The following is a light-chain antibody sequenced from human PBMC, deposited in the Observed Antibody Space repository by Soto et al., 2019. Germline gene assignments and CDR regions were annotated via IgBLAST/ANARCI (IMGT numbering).Light chain of an antibody. CDR1: HGIGNY. J-gene: IGKJ1*01. Sequence: DIQMTQSPSSLSASVGDRVIITCRASHGIGNYLAWYQQKPGRVPKLLIHAASSLQSGVPSRFSGSGSGTDFTLTISNLQPEDVSTYYCQRYDSFPRTFGRGTKVELK. CDR2: AAS. CDR3: QRYDSFPRT. V-gene: IGKV1-27*01.